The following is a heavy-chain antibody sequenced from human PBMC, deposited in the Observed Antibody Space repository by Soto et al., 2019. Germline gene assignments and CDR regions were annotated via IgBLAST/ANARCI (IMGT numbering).Heavy chain of an antibody. Sequence: GASVKVSCKAIGYSFTSHYMHWVRQAPGQGLEWMGTIYPGGVNIGYAQKFKGRVTMTKDTSTSTVYMELNSLTSEDTAVYYCAKYVRGYGYWGQGTLVTVSS. D-gene: IGHD3-16*01. CDR1: GYSFTSHY. V-gene: IGHV1-46*01. CDR3: AKYVRGYGY. J-gene: IGHJ4*02. CDR2: IYPGGVNI.